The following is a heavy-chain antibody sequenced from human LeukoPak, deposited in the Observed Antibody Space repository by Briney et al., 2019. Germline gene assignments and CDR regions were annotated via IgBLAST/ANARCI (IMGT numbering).Heavy chain of an antibody. V-gene: IGHV3-48*01. CDR3: ARLAHDAFDT. CDR2: TSSSSSTI. CDR1: GFTFSTYR. J-gene: IGHJ3*02. D-gene: IGHD2-15*01. Sequence: GGSLRLSCAASGFTFSTYRMNWVRQAPGKGLGWVSYTSSSSSTIYYADSVKGRFTISRDNAKNSLYLQMNSLRAEDTGAYYCARLAHDAFDTWGQGTLVTVSS.